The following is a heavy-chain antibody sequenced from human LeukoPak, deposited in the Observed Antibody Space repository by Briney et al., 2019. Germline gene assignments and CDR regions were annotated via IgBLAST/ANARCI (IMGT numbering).Heavy chain of an antibody. CDR3: ARGRIQLWIQAD. D-gene: IGHD5-18*01. J-gene: IGHJ4*02. CDR1: GFTFSSYA. CDR2: ISYDGSNK. V-gene: IGHV3-30-3*01. Sequence: PGGSLRLSCAASGFTFSSYAMHWVRQAPGKGLEWVAVISYDGSNKYYADSVKGRFTISRDNSKNTLYLQMNSLRAEDTAVYYCARGRIQLWIQADWGQGTLVTVSS.